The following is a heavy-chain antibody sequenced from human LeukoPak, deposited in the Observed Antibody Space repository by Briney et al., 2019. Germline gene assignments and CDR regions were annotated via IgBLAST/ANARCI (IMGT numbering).Heavy chain of an antibody. D-gene: IGHD3-22*01. CDR1: GFIFRNYA. CDR2: ISSSSSYT. J-gene: IGHJ4*02. CDR3: ARDSYYYDSSGYIY. V-gene: IGHV3-11*06. Sequence: GGSLRLSCGAPGFIFRNYAMSWIRQAPGKGLEWVSYISSSSSYTNYADSVKGRFTISRDNAKNSLYLQMNSLRAEDTAVYYCARDSYYYDSSGYIYWGQGTLVTVSS.